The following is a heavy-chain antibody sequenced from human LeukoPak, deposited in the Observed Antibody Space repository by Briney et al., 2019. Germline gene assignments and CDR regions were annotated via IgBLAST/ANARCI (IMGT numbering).Heavy chain of an antibody. CDR1: GYTFTGSY. CDR2: INPNSGGT. CDR3: AASTIFGVVRDY. D-gene: IGHD3-3*01. J-gene: IGHJ4*01. Sequence: ASVKVSCKPSGYTFTGSYMHWVPQAPGQGLEWMGWINPNSGGTNYAQKSQGRVTMTRDTSISTAYMELSRLRSDDTAVYYCAASTIFGVVRDYWGHGTLVTVSS. V-gene: IGHV1-2*02.